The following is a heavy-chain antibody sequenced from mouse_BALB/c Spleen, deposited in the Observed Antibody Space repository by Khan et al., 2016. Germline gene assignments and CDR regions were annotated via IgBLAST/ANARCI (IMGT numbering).Heavy chain of an antibody. CDR2: IDPYNGGT. J-gene: IGHJ3*01. V-gene: IGHV1S135*01. D-gene: IGHD2-2*01. CDR1: GYAFTSYN. CDR3: GAGYDRAWFAY. Sequence: VQLQQSGPELVKPGASVKVFCKASGYAFTSYNMYWVKQSHGKSLEWIGYIDPYNGGTSYNQKFKGKATLTVDKSSSTAYMHLNSLTSEDSAVYCCGAGYDRAWFAYWGQGTLVTVSA.